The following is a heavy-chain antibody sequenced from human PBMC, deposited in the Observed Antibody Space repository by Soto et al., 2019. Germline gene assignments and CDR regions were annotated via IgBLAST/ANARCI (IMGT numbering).Heavy chain of an antibody. J-gene: IGHJ6*02. Sequence: SVKVSCKASGGTFSSNAISWVRQAPGQGLEWMGGIIPIFGTANYAQKFQGRVTITADESTSTAYMELSSLRSEDTAVYYCARDRGHCSGGSCYSWGYYYYGMDVWGQGTTVTVSS. D-gene: IGHD2-15*01. V-gene: IGHV1-69*13. CDR2: IIPIFGTA. CDR1: GGTFSSNA. CDR3: ARDRGHCSGGSCYSWGYYYYGMDV.